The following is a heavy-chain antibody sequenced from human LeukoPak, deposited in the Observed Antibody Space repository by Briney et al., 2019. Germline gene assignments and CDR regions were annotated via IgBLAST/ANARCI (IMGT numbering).Heavy chain of an antibody. J-gene: IGHJ4*02. CDR2: ISWNSGSI. V-gene: IGHV3-9*01. CDR3: AKGSVYDSSLDY. Sequence: PGGSLRLSCAASGVTFSSYAMSWVRQAPGKGLEWVSGISWNSGSIGYADSVKGRFTISRDNAKNSLYLQMNSLRAEDTALYYCAKGSVYDSSLDYWGQGTLVTVSS. CDR1: GVTFSSYA. D-gene: IGHD3-22*01.